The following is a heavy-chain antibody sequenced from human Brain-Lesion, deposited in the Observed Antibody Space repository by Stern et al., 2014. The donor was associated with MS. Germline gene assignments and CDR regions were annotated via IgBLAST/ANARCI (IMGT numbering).Heavy chain of an antibody. CDR2: INPKSGGT. V-gene: IGHV1-2*04. D-gene: IGHD3-22*01. CDR3: ATYYYDSTGYNDF. Sequence: VHLVESGAEVKKPGASVKVSCKASGYTFTGYYMHWVRQAPGQGLEWMGWINPKSGGTNYAQKFQGWVTMTRDTSSNTAYMELSRLRSDDTAVYYCATYYYDSTGYNDFWGQGTLVTVSS. CDR1: GYTFTGYY. J-gene: IGHJ4*02.